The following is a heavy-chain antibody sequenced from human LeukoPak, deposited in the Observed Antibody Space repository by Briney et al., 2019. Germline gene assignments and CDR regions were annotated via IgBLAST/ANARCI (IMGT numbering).Heavy chain of an antibody. CDR1: GFTFRDYT. V-gene: IGHV3-21*01. D-gene: IGHD1-26*01. CDR2: ISSSSSYI. Sequence: GGSLRLSCAASGFTFRDYTMNWVRQAPGKGLEWVSSISSSSSYIYYADSVKGRFTISRDNAKNSLYLQMNSLRAEDTAVYYCARDTQDSGSYLCAFDIWGQGTMVTVSS. CDR3: ARDTQDSGSYLCAFDI. J-gene: IGHJ3*02.